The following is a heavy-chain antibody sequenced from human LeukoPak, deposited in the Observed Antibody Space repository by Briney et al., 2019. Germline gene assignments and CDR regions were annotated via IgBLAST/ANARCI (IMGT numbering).Heavy chain of an antibody. D-gene: IGHD3-22*01. CDR2: ISWNSGSI. V-gene: IGHV3-9*01. CDR1: GFTFDDYA. J-gene: IGHJ6*02. CDR3: AKGDSSGYFNYGMDV. Sequence: GGSLRLSCAASGFTFDDYAMHWVRHAPGKGLEWVSGISWNSGSIGYADSVKGRFTISRDNAKNSLYLQMNSLRAEDTALYYCAKGDSSGYFNYGMDVWGQGTTVTVSS.